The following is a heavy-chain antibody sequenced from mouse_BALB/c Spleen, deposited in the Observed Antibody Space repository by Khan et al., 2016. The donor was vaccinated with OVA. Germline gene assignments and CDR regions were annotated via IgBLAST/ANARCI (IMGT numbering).Heavy chain of an antibody. J-gene: IGHJ4*01. CDR1: GFSLSRYN. Sequence: QVQLKQSGPGLVAPSQSLSITCTVSGFSLSRYNLHWVRQPPGQGLEWLGMIWGGGGTDYNSNLKSRLNISKDNSKSQVLLKMNSLQTDDTAMYDCARAYYRYDGYYAMDYWGQGTSVTVSS. V-gene: IGHV2-6-4*01. CDR3: ARAYYRYDGYYAMDY. D-gene: IGHD2-14*01. CDR2: IWGGGGT.